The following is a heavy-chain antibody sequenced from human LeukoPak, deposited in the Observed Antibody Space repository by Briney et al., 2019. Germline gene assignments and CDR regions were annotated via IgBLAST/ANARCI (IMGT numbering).Heavy chain of an antibody. CDR1: GLTFSSYN. CDR3: AAASAFSSSWRS. J-gene: IGHJ5*02. Sequence: GGSLRLSCAASGLTFSSYNMNWVRQAPGKGPEWVAYITASDTTKYYADSVKGRFTISRDNAKKSLSLQMNSLRAEDTAVYYCAAASAFSSSWRSWGQGTVVSVSS. V-gene: IGHV3-48*01. CDR2: ITASDTTK. D-gene: IGHD6-13*01.